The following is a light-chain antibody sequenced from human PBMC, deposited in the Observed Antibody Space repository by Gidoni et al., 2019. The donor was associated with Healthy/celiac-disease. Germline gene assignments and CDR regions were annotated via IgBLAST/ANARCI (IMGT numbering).Light chain of an antibody. CDR1: QSISSW. J-gene: IGKJ2*04. CDR2: KAS. V-gene: IGKV1-5*03. CDR3: QQYNSYSMCS. Sequence: DIQMTQSPSTLSASVGDRVTITCRASQSISSWLAWYQQKPGKAPKLLIYKASSLESGVPSRFSGSGFGTEFTLTISSLQPDDFATYYCQQYNSYSMCSFGQGTKLEIK.